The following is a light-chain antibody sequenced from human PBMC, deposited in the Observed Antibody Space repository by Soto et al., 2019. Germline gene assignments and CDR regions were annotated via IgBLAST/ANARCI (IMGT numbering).Light chain of an antibody. CDR3: HQLNSYPLT. J-gene: IGKJ4*01. Sequence: DIQLTQSPSFLSASVGDRVTITCRASQGISSYLAWYQLKPGKAPKVLIYAASTLQSGVPSRFSGSGYGTEFTLTISSLQPEDVATYYGHQLNSYPLTFGGGTTVEI. CDR2: AAS. V-gene: IGKV1-9*01. CDR1: QGISSY.